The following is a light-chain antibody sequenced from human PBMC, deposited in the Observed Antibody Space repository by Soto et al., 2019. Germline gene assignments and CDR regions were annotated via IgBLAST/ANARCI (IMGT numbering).Light chain of an antibody. CDR3: QQSYSTSWT. Sequence: DIQITQSPSSLSASVGYRVTIACRASQSISSYLNWYQQKPGKAHKLLIYAASSWQSGVPSRFSGSGSGTDFTLTISSLQPEDFATYYCQQSYSTSWTFGHGTRLAI. V-gene: IGKV1-39*01. J-gene: IGKJ5*01. CDR1: QSISSY. CDR2: AAS.